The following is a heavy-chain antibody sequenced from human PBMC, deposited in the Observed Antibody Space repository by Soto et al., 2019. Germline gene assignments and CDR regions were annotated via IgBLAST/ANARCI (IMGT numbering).Heavy chain of an antibody. CDR1: GFTFSNSA. CDR2: IVVGSGNT. D-gene: IGHD3-10*01. J-gene: IGHJ6*03. V-gene: IGHV1-58*02. CDR3: AERVVYYPSYYYMAV. Sequence: QMPLEQSGPEAKKPGTSVKVSCKASGFTFSNSAIQWVRQTRGQRLEWIGWIVVGSGNTNYARELHGRVTITRDMYTSAAYRKVSSLSPEDTPIFYGAERVVYYPSYYYMAVGGEGPTLTVS.